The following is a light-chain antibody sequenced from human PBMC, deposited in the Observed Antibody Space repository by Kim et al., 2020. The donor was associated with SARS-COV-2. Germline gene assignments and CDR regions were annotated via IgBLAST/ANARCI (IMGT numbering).Light chain of an antibody. V-gene: IGKV3-11*01. CDR2: AES. CDR3: QQCSNWPRT. CDR1: QSVNTF. J-gene: IGKJ1*01. Sequence: LSPGGRGTLSCRATQSVNTFLAGYQQKPGEAPRLLIYAESYRATGIPARCSGSGAGTDFTLTISSLEPEDFAVYYCQQCSNWPRTFGQGTKVDIK.